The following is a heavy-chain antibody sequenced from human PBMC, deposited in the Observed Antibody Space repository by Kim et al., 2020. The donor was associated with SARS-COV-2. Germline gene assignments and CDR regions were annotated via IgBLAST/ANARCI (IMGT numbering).Heavy chain of an antibody. Sequence: YHPARKSRVTISVDTSKNQFSLKLGSVAAADTAVYYCARDVTGTTGGMDVWGQGTTVTVSS. J-gene: IGHJ6*02. D-gene: IGHD1-7*01. V-gene: IGHV4-59*01. CDR3: ARDVTGTTGGMDV.